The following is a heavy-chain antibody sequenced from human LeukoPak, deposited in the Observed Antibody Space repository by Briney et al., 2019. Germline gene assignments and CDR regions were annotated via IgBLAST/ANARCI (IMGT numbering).Heavy chain of an antibody. Sequence: ASVKVSCKVSGYTLTELSMHWVRQAPGKGLEWMGGFDPEDGETIYAQKFQGRVTMTEDTSTDTAYMELSSLRSEDTAVYYCARALKRGYSFPPTGYWGQGTLVTVSS. CDR2: FDPEDGET. CDR1: GYTLTELS. D-gene: IGHD5-18*01. V-gene: IGHV1-24*01. CDR3: ARALKRGYSFPPTGY. J-gene: IGHJ4*02.